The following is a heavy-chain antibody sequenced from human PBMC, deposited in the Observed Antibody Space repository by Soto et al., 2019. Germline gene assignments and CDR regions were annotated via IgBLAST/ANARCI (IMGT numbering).Heavy chain of an antibody. CDR3: ARGLPVIAVAPFDY. Sequence: GESLKISCKGSGYSFTSYWIAWVRQMPGKGLEWMGIIYPGDSDTRYSPSFQGQVTMSADKSITTAYLQWSSLKASDTAMYYCARGLPVIAVAPFDYWGQGTLVTVSS. CDR1: GYSFTSYW. CDR2: IYPGDSDT. J-gene: IGHJ4*02. V-gene: IGHV5-51*01. D-gene: IGHD6-19*01.